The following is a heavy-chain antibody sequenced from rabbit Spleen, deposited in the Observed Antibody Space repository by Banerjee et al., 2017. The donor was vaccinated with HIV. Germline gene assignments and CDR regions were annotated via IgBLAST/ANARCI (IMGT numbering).Heavy chain of an antibody. J-gene: IGHJ4*01. CDR2: IDPIFGST. D-gene: IGHD7-1*01. Sequence: QEQLVESGGGLVKPGGSLKLSCKASGFDFSSYGMSWDRQAPGKGLEWSGYIDPIFGSTYYASWVNVRFSISRENIRNTLYLQLNSLTAADTATYFCVRDQAGYAGYGPYYFNLWGPVTLVTVS. V-gene: IGHV1S47*01. CDR3: VRDQAGYAGYGPYYFNL. CDR1: GFDFSSYG.